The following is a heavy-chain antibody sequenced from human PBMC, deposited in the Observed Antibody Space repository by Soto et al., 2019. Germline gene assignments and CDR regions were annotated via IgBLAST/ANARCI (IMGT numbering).Heavy chain of an antibody. CDR1: GFTFSAHN. CDR3: ARERRYYDFWGGPDY. D-gene: IGHD3-3*01. V-gene: IGHV3-21*01. J-gene: IGHJ4*02. Sequence: PGGSLRLSCAASGFTFSAHNTNWVRQAPGKGLEWVSSISGTSSYIYYADSVKGRFTISRDNAKNSLYLQMSSLRAEDTAVYYCARERRYYDFWGGPDYWGQGTLVTVSS. CDR2: ISGTSSYI.